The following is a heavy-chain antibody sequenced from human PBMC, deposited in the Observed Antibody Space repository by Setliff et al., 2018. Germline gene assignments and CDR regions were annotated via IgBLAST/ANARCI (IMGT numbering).Heavy chain of an antibody. D-gene: IGHD3-9*01. CDR2: INPNSGGT. CDR1: GYTFTGYY. CDR3: ARSNYDILTRNWFDP. V-gene: IGHV1-2*06. J-gene: IGHJ5*02. Sequence: ASVKVSCKAPGYTFTGYYMHWVRQAPGQGLEWMGRINPNSGGTNYAQKFQGRVTMTRDTSISTAYMELSRLRSDDTAVYYCARSNYDILTRNWFDPWGQGTLVTVS.